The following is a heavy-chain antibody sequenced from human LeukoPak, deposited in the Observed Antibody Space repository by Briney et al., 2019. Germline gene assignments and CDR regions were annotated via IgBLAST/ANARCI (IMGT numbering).Heavy chain of an antibody. J-gene: IGHJ5*01. D-gene: IGHD3-10*01. V-gene: IGHV4-39*07. CDR1: GGSISNSDYF. CDR3: ARVRTGSLCDS. CDR2: ISYSGNT. Sequence: SETLSLTCTVSGGSISNSDYFWAWIRQPPGKGLEWVASISYSGNTFYNASFKSRATISRDTSKNQFSLKLTSLTAADTAVHYCARVRTGSLCDSWGRGTLVIVSS.